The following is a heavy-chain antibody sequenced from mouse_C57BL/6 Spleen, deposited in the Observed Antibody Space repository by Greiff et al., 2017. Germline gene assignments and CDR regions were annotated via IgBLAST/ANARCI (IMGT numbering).Heavy chain of an antibody. Sequence: QVQLQQSGPELVKPGASVKISCKASGYAFSSSWMNWVKQRPGKGLEWIGRIYPGDGDTNYNGKFKGKATLTADKSSSTAYMQLSSLTSEDSAVYVCAREARSGPYYFDYWGQGTTLTVSS. CDR1: GYAFSSSW. J-gene: IGHJ2*01. CDR3: AREARSGPYYFDY. D-gene: IGHD3-2*02. CDR2: IYPGDGDT. V-gene: IGHV1-82*01.